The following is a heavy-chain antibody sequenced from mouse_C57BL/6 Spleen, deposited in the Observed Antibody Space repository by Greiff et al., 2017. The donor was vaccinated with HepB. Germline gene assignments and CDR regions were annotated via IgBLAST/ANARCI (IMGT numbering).Heavy chain of an antibody. CDR2: IYPRSGNT. Sequence: VKLQESGAELARPGASVKLSCKASGYTFTSYGISWVKQRTGQGLEWIGEIYPRSGNTYYNEKFKGKATLTADKSSSTAYMELRSLTSEDSAVYFCARRGITTVVATNYFDYWGQGTTLTVSS. D-gene: IGHD1-1*01. J-gene: IGHJ2*01. CDR1: GYTFTSYG. V-gene: IGHV1-81*01. CDR3: ARRGITTVVATNYFDY.